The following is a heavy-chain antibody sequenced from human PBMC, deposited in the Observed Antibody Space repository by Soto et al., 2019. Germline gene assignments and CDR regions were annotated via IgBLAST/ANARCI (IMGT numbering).Heavy chain of an antibody. V-gene: IGHV1-69*02. Sequence: ASVKVSCKASGGTFSSYTISWVRQAPGQGLEWMGRIIPILGIANYAQKFQGRVTITADKSTSTVYMELSSLRSEDTAVYYCAADYGDYDYFDYWGQGTLVTVSS. CDR2: IIPILGIA. D-gene: IGHD4-17*01. J-gene: IGHJ4*02. CDR1: GGTFSSYT. CDR3: AADYGDYDYFDY.